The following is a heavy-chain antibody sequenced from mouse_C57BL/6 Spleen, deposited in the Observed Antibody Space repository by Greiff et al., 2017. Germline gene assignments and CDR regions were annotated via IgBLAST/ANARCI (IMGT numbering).Heavy chain of an antibody. V-gene: IGHV1-42*01. CDR1: GYSFTGYY. CDR2: INPSTGGT. J-gene: IGHJ3*01. CDR3: ARSILSWFAY. Sequence: EVQLQESGPELVKPGASVKISCKASGYSFTGYYMNWVKQSPEKSLEWIGEINPSTGGTTYNQKFKAKATLTVDKSSSTAYMQLKSLTSEDSAVYYCARSILSWFAYWGQGTLVTVSA.